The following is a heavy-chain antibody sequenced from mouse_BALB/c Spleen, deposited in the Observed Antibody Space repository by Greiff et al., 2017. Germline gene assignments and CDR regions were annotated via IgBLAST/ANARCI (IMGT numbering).Heavy chain of an antibody. D-gene: IGHD2-2*01. Sequence: EVQGVESGPELVKPGASVKIPCKASGYTFTDYNMDWVKQSHGKSLEWIGDINPNNGGTIYNQKFKGKATLTVDKSSSTAYMELRSLTSEDTAVYYCAREGYDVGGGYYYAMDYWGQGTSVTVSS. J-gene: IGHJ4*01. CDR2: INPNNGGT. V-gene: IGHV1-18*01. CDR3: AREGYDVGGGYYYAMDY. CDR1: GYTFTDYN.